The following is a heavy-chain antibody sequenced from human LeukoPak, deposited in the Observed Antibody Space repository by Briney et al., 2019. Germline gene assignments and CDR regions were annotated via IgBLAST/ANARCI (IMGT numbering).Heavy chain of an antibody. V-gene: IGHV3-23*01. D-gene: IGHD6-25*01. J-gene: IGHJ4*02. Sequence: PGGSLRLSCAASGFTFSSYGMSWVRQAPGKGLEWVSAISGSGGSTYYADSVKGRFTISRDNSKNTLYLQMNSLRAEDTAVYYCARDQRSFGGYYFDYWGQGTLVTVSS. CDR2: ISGSGGST. CDR1: GFTFSSYG. CDR3: ARDQRSFGGYYFDY.